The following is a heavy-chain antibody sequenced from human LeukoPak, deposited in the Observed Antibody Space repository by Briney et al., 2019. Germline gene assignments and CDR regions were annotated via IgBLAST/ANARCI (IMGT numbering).Heavy chain of an antibody. J-gene: IGHJ5*02. Sequence: GASVKVSCKASGGTFSSYAISWVRQAPGQGLEWMGGIIPIFGTANYAQKFQGRVTFTADESTSTAYMELSSLRSEDTAVYYCARGDGYNYNWFDPWGQGTLVTVSS. CDR2: IIPIFGTA. CDR1: GGTFSSYA. D-gene: IGHD5-24*01. V-gene: IGHV1-69*13. CDR3: ARGDGYNYNWFDP.